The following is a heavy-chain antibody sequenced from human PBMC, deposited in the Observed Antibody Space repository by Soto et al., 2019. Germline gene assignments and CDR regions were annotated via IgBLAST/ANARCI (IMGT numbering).Heavy chain of an antibody. J-gene: IGHJ6*02. CDR1: GGSISSSSYY. CDR3: ATQGQLVSFMDV. CDR2: NYYSGST. Sequence: QLQLQESGPGLVKPSETLSLTCTVSGGSISSSSYYWVWIRQPPGKGVEWIGSNYYSGSTYYNPTVKSLITIAVDPYKNKFSLKRSSVTAADTAVYYCATQGQLVSFMDVWGRGTTVTVSS. D-gene: IGHD6-13*01. V-gene: IGHV4-39*01.